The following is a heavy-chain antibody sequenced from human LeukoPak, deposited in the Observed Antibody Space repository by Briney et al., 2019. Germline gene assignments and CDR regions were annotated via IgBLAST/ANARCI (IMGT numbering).Heavy chain of an antibody. CDR1: GYTFTDYY. CDR2: INPNSGGT. V-gene: IGHV1-2*02. D-gene: IGHD3-3*01. Sequence: GASVKVSCKASGYTFTDYYIHWVRQAPGQGLEWMGWINPNSGGTNYAQKFQGRVTMTRDTSITTAYMELSRLRSDDTAVYYCARASRGVVTPFYFDYWGQGTLVTVSS. CDR3: ARASRGVVTPFYFDY. J-gene: IGHJ4*02.